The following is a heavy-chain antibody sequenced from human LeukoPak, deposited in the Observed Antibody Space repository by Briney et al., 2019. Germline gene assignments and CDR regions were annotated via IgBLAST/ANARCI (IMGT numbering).Heavy chain of an antibody. CDR1: GFTFSSYA. D-gene: IGHD3-10*01. Sequence: PGGSLRLSCAASGFTFSSYAMSWVRQAPGKGLEWVSAISGSGGSTYYADSVKGRFTISRDNSKNTLYLQMNSLRAEGTAVYYCARVYYYGSGSFSFDYWGQGTLVTVSS. CDR2: ISGSGGST. V-gene: IGHV3-23*01. CDR3: ARVYYYGSGSFSFDY. J-gene: IGHJ4*02.